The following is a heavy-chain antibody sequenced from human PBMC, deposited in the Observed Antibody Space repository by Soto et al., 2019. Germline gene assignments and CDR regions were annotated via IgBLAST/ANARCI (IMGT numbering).Heavy chain of an antibody. V-gene: IGHV4-61*01. J-gene: IGHJ4*02. D-gene: IGHD2-15*01. CDR2: LSDRGNI. CDR3: ATLLVGNGGGGY. CDR1: GASVSSDSYH. Sequence: QVQLQESGPGLLKPSETLSLTCSVSGASVSSDSYHWRWARQPPGKGLEWIGYLSDRGNINYHPPLTSRLTISIDTSKNQLSLKLTSVTTADTAVYYCATLLVGNGGGGYWGQGILVTVSS.